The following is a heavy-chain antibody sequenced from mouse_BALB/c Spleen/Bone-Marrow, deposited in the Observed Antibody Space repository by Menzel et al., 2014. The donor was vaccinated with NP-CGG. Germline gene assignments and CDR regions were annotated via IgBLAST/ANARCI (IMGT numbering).Heavy chain of an antibody. D-gene: IGHD2-1*01. CDR1: GYTLTSSW. CDR2: IHPNSGNT. J-gene: IGHJ1*01. V-gene: IGHV1S130*01. Sequence: VQLQQSGSVLVRPGASVKLSCKASGYTLTSSWMHWAKQRPGQGLEWIGEIHPNSGNTNYNEKFKGKATLTVDTSSSTAYVDLSSLTSEDSAVYYCAREKIYGNYLWYFDVWGAGTTVTVSP. CDR3: AREKIYGNYLWYFDV.